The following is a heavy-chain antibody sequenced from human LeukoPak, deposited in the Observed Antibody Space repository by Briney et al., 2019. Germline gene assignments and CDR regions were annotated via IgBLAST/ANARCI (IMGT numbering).Heavy chain of an antibody. CDR3: ARDRRLRVRGASSVDYGMDV. J-gene: IGHJ6*02. D-gene: IGHD3-10*01. Sequence: SVKVSCKASGGTFRSYAISGVRQAPGQGLEWMGGIIPIFGTANYAQKFQGRVTITADESTSTAYMELSSLRSEDTAVYYCARDRRLRVRGASSVDYGMDVWGQGTTVTVSS. CDR1: GGTFRSYA. V-gene: IGHV1-69*01. CDR2: IIPIFGTA.